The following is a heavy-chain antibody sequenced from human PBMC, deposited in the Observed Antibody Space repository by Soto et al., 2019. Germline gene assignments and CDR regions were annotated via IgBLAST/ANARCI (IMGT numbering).Heavy chain of an antibody. J-gene: IGHJ6*02. V-gene: IGHV1-18*01. Sequence: GASVKVSCKASGYTFTSYGISWVRQAPGQGLEWMGWISPYDDNTNYAQNLQGRVTMTTDTSTRTAYMELRNLRSDDTAVYYCARGGYYDSSGSRNYHYYGMDAWGQGTTVTVSS. CDR2: ISPYDDNT. D-gene: IGHD3-22*01. CDR1: GYTFTSYG. CDR3: ARGGYYDSSGSRNYHYYGMDA.